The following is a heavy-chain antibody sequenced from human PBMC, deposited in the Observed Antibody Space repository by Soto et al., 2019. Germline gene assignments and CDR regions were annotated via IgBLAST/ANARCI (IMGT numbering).Heavy chain of an antibody. CDR3: AKGSSGHYDSFDY. CDR1: GFTFNNYA. D-gene: IGHD3-22*01. Sequence: EVQLLESGGGLVRPGGSLRLSCAASGFTFNNYAMYWVRQPPGKGLMWVSAISGGRSDTYYADSVNGRFTISRDNSKNTVYLQMNSLRADDTAVHYCAKGSSGHYDSFDYWGQGTLVTVSS. J-gene: IGHJ4*02. CDR2: ISGGRSDT. V-gene: IGHV3-23*01.